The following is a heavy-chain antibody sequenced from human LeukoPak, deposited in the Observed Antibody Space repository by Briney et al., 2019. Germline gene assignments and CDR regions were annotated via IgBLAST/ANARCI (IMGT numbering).Heavy chain of an antibody. CDR2: INHSGST. CDR3: AREKLYSSSWYGLNWFDP. D-gene: IGHD6-13*01. CDR1: GGSFSGYY. V-gene: IGHV4-34*01. Sequence: SETLSLTCAVYGGSFSGYYWSWIPQPPGKGLEWFGEINHSGSTNYNPSLKSRVTISVDTSKNQFSLKLSSVTAADTAVYYCAREKLYSSSWYGLNWFDPWGQGTLVTVSS. J-gene: IGHJ5*02.